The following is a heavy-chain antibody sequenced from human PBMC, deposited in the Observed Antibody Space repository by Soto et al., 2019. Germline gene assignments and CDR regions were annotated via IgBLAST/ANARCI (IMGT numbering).Heavy chain of an antibody. CDR3: ARGDYDILTGYPFHHFDY. J-gene: IGHJ4*02. V-gene: IGHV4-61*01. Sequence: SETLSLTCTVSGGSVSSGSYYWSWIRQPPGKGLEWIGYIYYSGSTNYNPSLKSRVTISVDTSKNQFSLKLSSVTAADTAVYYCARGDYDILTGYPFHHFDYWGQGTLVTVSS. D-gene: IGHD3-9*01. CDR2: IYYSGST. CDR1: GGSVSSGSYY.